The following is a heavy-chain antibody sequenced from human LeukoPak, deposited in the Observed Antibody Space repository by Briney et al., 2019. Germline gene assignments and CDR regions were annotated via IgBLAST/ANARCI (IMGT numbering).Heavy chain of an antibody. V-gene: IGHV3-48*02. Sequence: GGSLRLSCAASGFTFSSYSMNWVRQAPGKGMEWVSYVSRTSTTIYYADSVKGRFTVSRDNAKSSLYLQMNSLRDEDTAVYYCARGISSSAFATTDYWGQGTLVTVSS. CDR1: GFTFSSYS. D-gene: IGHD6-6*01. CDR2: VSRTSTTI. CDR3: ARGISSSAFATTDY. J-gene: IGHJ4*02.